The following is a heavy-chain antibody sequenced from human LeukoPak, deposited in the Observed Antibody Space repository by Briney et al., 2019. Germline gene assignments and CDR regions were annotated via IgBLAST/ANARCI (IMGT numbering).Heavy chain of an antibody. CDR1: GGSISSYY. J-gene: IGHJ4*02. CDR3: ARGKGYASGNYDY. Sequence: SETLSLTCTVSGGSISSYYWSWIRQPPGKGLEWIAYLYSTGTINYNPSLKSRLTISIDTSKNQFSLQLSSVTAADTAVYYCARGKGYASGNYDYWGQGTLVAVSS. V-gene: IGHV4-59*01. CDR2: LYSTGTI. D-gene: IGHD3-10*01.